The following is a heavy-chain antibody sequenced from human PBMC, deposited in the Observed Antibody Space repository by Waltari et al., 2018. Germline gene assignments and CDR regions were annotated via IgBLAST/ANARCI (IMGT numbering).Heavy chain of an antibody. CDR2: INWNGGST. V-gene: IGHV3-20*04. J-gene: IGHJ4*02. D-gene: IGHD4-17*01. CDR1: GFTFDDYG. Sequence: EVQLVESGGGVVRTGGSLRLSCAASGFTFDDYGMSWVRQAPGKGLEWVAGINWNGGSTGYAESVKGRFTICRDNGKNSLYLQMNSLRAEDTALYYCARDPSGDYFDYWGQGTLGTVSS. CDR3: ARDPSGDYFDY.